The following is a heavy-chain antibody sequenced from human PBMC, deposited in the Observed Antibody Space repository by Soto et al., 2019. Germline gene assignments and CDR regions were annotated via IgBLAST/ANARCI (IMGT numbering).Heavy chain of an antibody. CDR2: ISGSGGST. CDR3: AKGETIFGVVNTQKPYYYYYYGMDV. CDR1: GFTFSSYA. J-gene: IGHJ6*02. D-gene: IGHD3-3*01. V-gene: IGHV3-23*01. Sequence: GGLLRLSCAACGFTFSSYAISWVRQAPGKGLEWVSAISGSGGSTYYADSVKGRFTISRDNSKNTLYLQMNSLRAEDTAVYYCAKGETIFGVVNTQKPYYYYYYGMDVWGQGTTVTVSS.